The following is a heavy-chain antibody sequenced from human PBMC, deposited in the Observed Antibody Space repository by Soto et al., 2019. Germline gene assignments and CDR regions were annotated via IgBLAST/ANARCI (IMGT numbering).Heavy chain of an antibody. Sequence: GGSLRLSCAASGFTFSGYAMHWVRQAPGKGLEWVAVISYDGSNKYYAYSVKGRFTSSRDNSKTTMYLQMSSLRAEDAAVYYCAREPYESPWGQGTLVTVSS. D-gene: IGHD3-3*01. CDR3: AREPYESP. CDR1: GFTFSGYA. CDR2: ISYDGSNK. J-gene: IGHJ5*02. V-gene: IGHV3-30-3*01.